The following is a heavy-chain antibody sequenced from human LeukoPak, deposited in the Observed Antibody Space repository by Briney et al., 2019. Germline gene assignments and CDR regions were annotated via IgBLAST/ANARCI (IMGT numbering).Heavy chain of an antibody. CDR2: IHYSGTT. D-gene: IGHD4-17*01. CDR3: ARTLYGDYYFDS. V-gene: IGHV4-28*01. J-gene: IGHJ4*02. Sequence: SDTLSLTCAVSGSSISSSNWWGWIRQPPGKGLEWIGYIHYSGTTYYNPSLKGRVTMSVDTSKNQFSLKLSSVTAVDTAVFYCARTLYGDYYFDSWGQGTLVTVSS. CDR1: GSSISSSNW.